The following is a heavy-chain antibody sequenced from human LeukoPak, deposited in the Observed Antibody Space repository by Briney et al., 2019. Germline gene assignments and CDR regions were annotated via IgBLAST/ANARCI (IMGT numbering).Heavy chain of an antibody. CDR1: GFTFSNYA. CDR2: ISGSGDNT. V-gene: IGHV3-23*01. Sequence: GGSLRLSCAASGFTFSNYAMSWVRQAPGKGLEWVSAISGSGDNTYYADSVKGRFTISRDNSKNTLYLQMDGLRAEDTAVYYCAKVVGDPSYWGQGTLVTVSS. CDR3: AKVVGDPSY. D-gene: IGHD4-17*01. J-gene: IGHJ4*02.